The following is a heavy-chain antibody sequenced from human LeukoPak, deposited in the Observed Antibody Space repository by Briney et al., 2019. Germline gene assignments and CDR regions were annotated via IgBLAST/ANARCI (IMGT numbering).Heavy chain of an antibody. V-gene: IGHV3-23*01. D-gene: IGHD3-16*01. CDR3: AKVPWGGDFFDY. CDR2: TSGSGGST. Sequence: GGSLRLSCAASGFTFSSYAMSWVRQAPGKGLEWVSATSGSGGSTYYADSVKGRFTISRDNSRNTLYLQMNSLRAEDTAVYYCAKVPWGGDFFDYWGQGTLVTASS. CDR1: GFTFSSYA. J-gene: IGHJ4*02.